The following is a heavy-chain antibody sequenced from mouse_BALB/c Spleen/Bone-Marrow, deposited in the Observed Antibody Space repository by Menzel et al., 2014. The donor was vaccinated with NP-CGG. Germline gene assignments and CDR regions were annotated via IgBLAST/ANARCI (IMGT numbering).Heavy chain of an antibody. CDR1: GYAFTTYL. V-gene: IGHV1-54*01. J-gene: IGHJ3*01. Sequence: QVQLQQSGAGLVRPGTSVKVSCKASGYAFTTYLIEWVKQRPGQGLEWIGVINPGSGDTHYNEKFKDKATLTADKSSSTAYMQPSSLTSDDSAVYFCARNANWLFTYWGQGTLVTVSA. D-gene: IGHD4-1*01. CDR2: INPGSGDT. CDR3: ARNANWLFTY.